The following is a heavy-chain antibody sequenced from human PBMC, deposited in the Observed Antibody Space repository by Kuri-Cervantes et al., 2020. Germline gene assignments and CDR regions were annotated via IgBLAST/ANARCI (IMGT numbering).Heavy chain of an antibody. V-gene: IGHV4-30-4*01. CDR3: ARLLKGYYYFDY. CDR2: IYYSGST. CDR1: GGSISSGDYY. D-gene: IGHD2-15*01. Sequence: SEILSLTCTVSGGSISSGDYYWSWIRQPPGKGLEWIGYIYYSGSTYYNPSLKSRVTISVDTSKNQFSLKLSSVTAADTAVYYCARLLKGYYYFDYWGQGTLVTVSS. J-gene: IGHJ4*02.